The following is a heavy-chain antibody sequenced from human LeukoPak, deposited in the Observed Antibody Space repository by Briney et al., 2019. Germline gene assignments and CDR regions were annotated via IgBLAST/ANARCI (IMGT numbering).Heavy chain of an antibody. CDR1: GGTFSSYA. Sequence: ASVKLCRSAAGGTFSSYAISWVRQAPGQGLEWMGGIILIFGTANCAQKFPGRVTITADESTSTAYMELSSLRSEDTAVYYCARARGAGVRGVPLFDYWGQGTLVTVSS. J-gene: IGHJ4*02. CDR2: IILIFGTA. CDR3: ARARGAGVRGVPLFDY. V-gene: IGHV1-69*01. D-gene: IGHD3-10*01.